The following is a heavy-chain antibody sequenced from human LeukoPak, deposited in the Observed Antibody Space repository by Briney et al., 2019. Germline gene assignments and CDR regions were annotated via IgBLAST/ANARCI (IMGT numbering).Heavy chain of an antibody. V-gene: IGHV1-69*04. Sequence: SVKVSCKASGGTFSSYAISWVRQAPGQGLEWMGRIIPILGIANYAQKFQGRVTITADKSTRTAYMELSSLRSEDTAVYYCARSTIDSSGSKCYFDYWGQGTLVTVSS. D-gene: IGHD3-22*01. CDR1: GGTFSSYA. J-gene: IGHJ4*02. CDR3: ARSTIDSSGSKCYFDY. CDR2: IIPILGIA.